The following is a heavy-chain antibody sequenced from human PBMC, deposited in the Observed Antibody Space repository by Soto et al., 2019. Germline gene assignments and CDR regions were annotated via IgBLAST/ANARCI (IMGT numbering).Heavy chain of an antibody. CDR3: ARRYGSAFDY. J-gene: IGHJ4*02. D-gene: IGHD3-10*01. CDR2: IYYSGST. CDR1: GGSISSYY. V-gene: IGHV4-59*08. Sequence: QVQLQESGPGLVKPSETLSLTCTVSGGSISSYYWSWIRQPPGKGLEWIGYIYYSGSTNYNPSLKSRVPISVDTSKHQFSLTLSSVTAADTAVYYCARRYGSAFDYWGQGTLVTVSS.